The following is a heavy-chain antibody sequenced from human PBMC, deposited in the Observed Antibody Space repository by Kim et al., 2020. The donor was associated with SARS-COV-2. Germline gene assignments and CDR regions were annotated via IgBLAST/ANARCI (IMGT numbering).Heavy chain of an antibody. CDR2: INHSGST. CDR3: AGGSPASDFYSYGSGSYRSTWFDP. Sequence: SETLSLTCAVYGGSFSGYYWSWIRQPPGKGLEWIGEINHSGSTNYNPSLKSRVTISVDTSKNQFSLKLISVTAADTAVYYCAGGSPASDFYSYGSGSYRSTWFDPWGQGTLVTVSS. V-gene: IGHV4-34*01. D-gene: IGHD3-10*01. J-gene: IGHJ5*02. CDR1: GGSFSGYY.